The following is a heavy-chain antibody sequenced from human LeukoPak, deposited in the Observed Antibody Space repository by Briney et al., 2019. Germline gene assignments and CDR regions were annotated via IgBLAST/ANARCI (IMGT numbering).Heavy chain of an antibody. Sequence: ASVKASCKASGYTFTGYYMHWVRQAPGQGLEWMGWINPNSGDTNYAQKFQGRVTMTRDTSISTAYMELSRLRSDDTAVYYCAKNPYEYYFDYWGQGTPVTVSS. CDR3: AKNPYEYYFDY. CDR2: INPNSGDT. V-gene: IGHV1-2*02. J-gene: IGHJ4*02. D-gene: IGHD5-12*01. CDR1: GYTFTGYY.